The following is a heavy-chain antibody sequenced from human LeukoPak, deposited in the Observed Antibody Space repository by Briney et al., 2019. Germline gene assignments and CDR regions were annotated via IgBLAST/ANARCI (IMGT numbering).Heavy chain of an antibody. D-gene: IGHD3-10*01. CDR2: MNPNSGNT. V-gene: IGHV1-8*01. CDR3: ARATPYYGSGSYSNLLDY. CDR1: GYTFTSYD. J-gene: IGHJ4*02. Sequence: ASVTVSCKASGYTFTSYDINWVRQATGQGLEWMGWMNPNSGNTGYAQKFQGRVTMTRNTSISTAYMELSSLRSEDTAVYYCARATPYYGSGSYSNLLDYWGQGTLVTVSS.